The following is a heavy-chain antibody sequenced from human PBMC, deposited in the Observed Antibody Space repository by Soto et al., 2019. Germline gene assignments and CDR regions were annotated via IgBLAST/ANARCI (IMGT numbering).Heavy chain of an antibody. J-gene: IGHJ5*01. CDR2: ISGSDGNT. D-gene: IGHD2-21*02. CDR1: GFIFSSYA. V-gene: IGHV3-23*01. CDR3: AKDRKETESQDWFDF. Sequence: PGGSLRLSCAASGFIFSSYAMSWVRQTPGKGLEWVSGISGSDGNTYYADSVKGRFTISRDNFKNTLYLQMYSLRDEDMAIYHCAKDRKETESQDWFDFWGQGTLVTVSS.